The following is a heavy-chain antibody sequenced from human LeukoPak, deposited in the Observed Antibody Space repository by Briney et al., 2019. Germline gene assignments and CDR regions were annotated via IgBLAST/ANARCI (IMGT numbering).Heavy chain of an antibody. Sequence: GGSLRLSCAASGLTFSSYGMNWVRQAPGKGLEWVSSISGSGDSTYHADSVRGRFTVSRDNSKNTLYLQMKSLRAEGTAVYYCAKVTGSGSYLADAFDIWGHGTVVSVSS. V-gene: IGHV3-23*01. J-gene: IGHJ3*02. CDR3: AKVTGSGSYLADAFDI. D-gene: IGHD3-10*01. CDR2: ISGSGDST. CDR1: GLTFSSYG.